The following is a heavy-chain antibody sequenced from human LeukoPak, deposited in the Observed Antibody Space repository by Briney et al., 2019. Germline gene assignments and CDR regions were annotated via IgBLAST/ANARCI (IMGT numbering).Heavy chain of an antibody. V-gene: IGHV3-74*01. CDR2: INSDGSIT. D-gene: IGHD3-22*01. CDR1: GFTFSSYW. CDR3: ARGGYYYDSSGYPLPDY. Sequence: GGSLRLSCAASGFTFSSYWMHWVRQAPGKGLVWVSGINSDGSITSYADSVKGRLTISRDNAKKTLYLQMNSLRAEDTAVYYCARGGYYYDSSGYPLPDYWGQGTLVTVSS. J-gene: IGHJ4*02.